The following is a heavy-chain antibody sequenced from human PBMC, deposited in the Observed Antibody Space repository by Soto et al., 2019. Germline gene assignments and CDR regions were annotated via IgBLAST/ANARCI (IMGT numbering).Heavy chain of an antibody. J-gene: IGHJ4*02. CDR3: AKIAEAVAGTVYAY. CDR2: ISGRGGST. D-gene: IGHD6-19*01. V-gene: IGHV3-23*01. CDR1: GFSFSSNA. Sequence: PGGSLRLSCAASGFSFSSNAMGWVRQAPGKGLEWVSGISGRGGSTYYADSVKGRFTISRDNSKNTVYLQMNSLRAEDTAVYYCAKIAEAVAGTVYAYWGQGTLVTVSS.